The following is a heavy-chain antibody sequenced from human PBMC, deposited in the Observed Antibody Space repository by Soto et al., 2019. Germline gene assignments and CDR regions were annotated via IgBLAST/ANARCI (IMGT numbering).Heavy chain of an antibody. CDR3: AMVDNYVTPTPPDV. D-gene: IGHD3-16*01. CDR2: ISPYSGNT. V-gene: IGHV1-18*01. J-gene: IGHJ6*02. CDR1: GYIFVNYG. Sequence: QVQLVQSGDEVRKPGSSVKVSCKASGYIFVNYGIAWVRQAPGQGLECMGWISPYSGNTHYASKVQGRLTMTTDTYPSTGYLDLGSLTSHDTAVYYCAMVDNYVTPTPPDVWGQGTTVTVSS.